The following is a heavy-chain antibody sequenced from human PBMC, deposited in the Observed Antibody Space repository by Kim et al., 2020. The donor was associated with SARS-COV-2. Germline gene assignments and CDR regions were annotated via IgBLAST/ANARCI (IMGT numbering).Heavy chain of an antibody. Sequence: GGSLRLSCAASGFTFSSYAMSWVRQAPGKGLEWVSAISVGGGSTYYADSVKGRFTISRDNSKNTLYLQMNSLRAEDTAVYYCARFMVRGVRPRNGMDVWGQGNTVTVSS. J-gene: IGHJ6*01. CDR2: ISVGGGST. CDR1: GFTFSSYA. V-gene: IGHV3-23*01. CDR3: ARFMVRGVRPRNGMDV. D-gene: IGHD3-10*01.